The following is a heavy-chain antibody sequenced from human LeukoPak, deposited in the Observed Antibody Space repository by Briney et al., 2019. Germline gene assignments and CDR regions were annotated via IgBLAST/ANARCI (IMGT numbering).Heavy chain of an antibody. V-gene: IGHV3-21*01. D-gene: IGHD5-12*01. J-gene: IGHJ6*03. CDR1: GFTFSSYS. Sequence: PGGSLRLSCAASGFTFSSYSMNWVRRAPGKGLEWVSSISSSSSYIYYADSVKGRFTISRDNAKNSLYLQMNSLRAEDTAVYYCARSPAGWLRNYYYYYMDVWGKGTTVTVSS. CDR2: ISSSSSYI. CDR3: ARSPAGWLRNYYYYYMDV.